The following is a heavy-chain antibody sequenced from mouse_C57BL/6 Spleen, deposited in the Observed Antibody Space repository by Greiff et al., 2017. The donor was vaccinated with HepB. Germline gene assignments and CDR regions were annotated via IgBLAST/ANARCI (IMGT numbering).Heavy chain of an antibody. V-gene: IGHV3-6*01. CDR3: AYDYDAVAWFAY. CDR1: GYSITSGYY. D-gene: IGHD2-4*01. CDR2: ISYDGSN. J-gene: IGHJ3*01. Sequence: EVKLMESGPGLVKPSQSLSLTCSVTGYSITSGYYWNWIRQFPGNKLEWMGYISYDGSNNYNPSLKNRISITRETSKNQFFLKLNSVTTEDTATYYCAYDYDAVAWFAYWGQGTLVTVSA.